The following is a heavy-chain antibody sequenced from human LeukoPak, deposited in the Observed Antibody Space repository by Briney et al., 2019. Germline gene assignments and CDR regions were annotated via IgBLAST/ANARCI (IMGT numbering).Heavy chain of an antibody. J-gene: IGHJ4*02. D-gene: IGHD1-26*01. CDR2: ISGSGDNT. Sequence: GGSLRLSCAASGFTFSSYAMSWVRQAPGKGLEWVSGISGSGDNTYYADSVKGRFTISRDNSKNTLYLQMNSLRAEDTAVYYCAKDGPGASPFDYWGQGTLVTVSS. CDR3: AKDGPGASPFDY. V-gene: IGHV3-23*01. CDR1: GFTFSSYA.